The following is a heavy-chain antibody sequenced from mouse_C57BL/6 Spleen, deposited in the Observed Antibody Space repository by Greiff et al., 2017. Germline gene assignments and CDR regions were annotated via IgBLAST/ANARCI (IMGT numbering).Heavy chain of an antibody. Sequence: VQLQQSGPELVKPGASVKISCKASGYAFSSSWMNWVKQRPGKGLEWIGRIYPGDGDTNYNGKFKGKATLTADKSSSTAYMQLSSLTSEDSAVYFCARNYAYDGDYFDYWGQGTTLTVSS. CDR1: GYAFSSSW. CDR3: ARNYAYDGDYFDY. D-gene: IGHD2-2*01. CDR2: IYPGDGDT. J-gene: IGHJ2*01. V-gene: IGHV1-82*01.